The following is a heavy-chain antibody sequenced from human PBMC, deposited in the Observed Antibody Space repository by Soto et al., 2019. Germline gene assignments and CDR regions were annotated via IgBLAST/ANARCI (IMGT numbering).Heavy chain of an antibody. CDR2: IYPGDSDT. J-gene: IGHJ6*02. V-gene: IGHV5-51*01. CDR1: GYSFTNYW. D-gene: IGHD4-17*01. Sequence: GESLKISCKGSGYSFTNYWIGWVRQMPGKGLEWMGIIYPGDSDTRYSPSFQGQVTISADKSISTAYLQWSSLKASDTAMYYCGRHTHGDYDVMDVWRQGTTVTVSS. CDR3: GRHTHGDYDVMDV.